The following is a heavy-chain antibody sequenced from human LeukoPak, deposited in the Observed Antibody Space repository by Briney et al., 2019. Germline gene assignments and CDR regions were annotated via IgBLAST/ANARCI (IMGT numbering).Heavy chain of an antibody. Sequence: GGSLRLSCAASGFTFSNHGMNWVRQAPGKGLEWVSVIYSGGSTYYADSVKGRFTISRDNSKNTLYLQMNSLRAEDTAVYYCARVYYYDSSGYYGPEYYYYMDVWGKGTTVTISS. CDR3: ARVYYYDSSGYYGPEYYYYMDV. V-gene: IGHV3-66*01. CDR2: IYSGGST. CDR1: GFTFSNHG. D-gene: IGHD3-22*01. J-gene: IGHJ6*03.